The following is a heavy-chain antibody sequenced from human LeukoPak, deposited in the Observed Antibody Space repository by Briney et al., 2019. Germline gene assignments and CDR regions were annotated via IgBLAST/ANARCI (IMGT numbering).Heavy chain of an antibody. CDR1: RFTFSSYS. D-gene: IGHD3-22*01. Sequence: GGSLRLSCAASRFTFSSYSMSWVRQAPGKGLEWVSVIYSGGSTYYADSVKGRFTISRDNSKNTLYLQMNSLRAEDTAVYYCAREPRNYYDSSGYYEDAFDIWGQGTMVTVSS. CDR3: AREPRNYYDSSGYYEDAFDI. J-gene: IGHJ3*02. CDR2: IYSGGST. V-gene: IGHV3-66*02.